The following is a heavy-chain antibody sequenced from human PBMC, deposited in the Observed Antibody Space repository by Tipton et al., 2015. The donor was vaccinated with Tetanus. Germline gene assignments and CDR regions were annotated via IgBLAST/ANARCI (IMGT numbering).Heavy chain of an antibody. CDR1: GYNFSHYS. CDR3: ARRLGPYTGDYIWHLDL. J-gene: IGHJ2*01. Sequence: QLVQSGAEVGKPGESLKISCQGSGYNFSHYSIGWVRQLPGRALEWMGIVDPPDSQATYGPSFQGQVTISADKSTSTAYLQWSRLKASDAAIYYCARRLGPYTGDYIWHLDLWGRGTLVTVSS. V-gene: IGHV5-51*01. CDR2: VDPPDSQA. D-gene: IGHD1-1*01.